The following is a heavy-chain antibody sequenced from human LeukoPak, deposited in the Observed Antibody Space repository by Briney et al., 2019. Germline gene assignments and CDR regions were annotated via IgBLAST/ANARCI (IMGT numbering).Heavy chain of an antibody. D-gene: IGHD2-15*01. CDR3: ATFCSGGDCYSFAP. CDR1: GFTFNNYA. Sequence: GGSLRLSCAASGFTFNNYAMTWVRQAPGKGLEWVSTIIGSGGSTDYADSVEGRFTISRDNSKDTLFLQMDSLRVEDTAVYYCATFCSGGDCYSFAPWGQGTLVTVSS. V-gene: IGHV3-23*01. J-gene: IGHJ5*02. CDR2: IIGSGGST.